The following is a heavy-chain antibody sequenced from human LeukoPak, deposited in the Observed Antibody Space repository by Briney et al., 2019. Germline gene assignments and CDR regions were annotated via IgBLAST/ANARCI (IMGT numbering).Heavy chain of an antibody. D-gene: IGHD6-13*01. V-gene: IGHV4-34*01. J-gene: IGHJ6*02. CDR1: GGSFSGYY. CDR3: ARHLKSSSSCYGMDV. Sequence: SETLSLTCAVYGGSFSGYYWSWIRQPPGKGLEWIGEINHSGSNNYNPSLKSRVTISVDTSKNQFSLKLSSVTAADTAVYYCARHLKSSSSCYGMDVWGQGTTVTVSS. CDR2: INHSGSN.